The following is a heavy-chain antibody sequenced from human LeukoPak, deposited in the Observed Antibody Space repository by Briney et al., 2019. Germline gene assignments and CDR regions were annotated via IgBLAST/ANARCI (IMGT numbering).Heavy chain of an antibody. CDR1: GFTFSNAW. Sequence: GGSLGLSCAASGFTFSNAWMSWVRQAPGKGLEWVGRIKSKTDGGTTDYAAPVKGRFTISRDDSKNTLYLQMNSLKTEDTAVYYCTTGTWQLEPPIDYWGQGTLVTVSS. CDR2: IKSKTDGGTT. CDR3: TTGTWQLEPPIDY. V-gene: IGHV3-15*01. D-gene: IGHD6-13*01. J-gene: IGHJ4*02.